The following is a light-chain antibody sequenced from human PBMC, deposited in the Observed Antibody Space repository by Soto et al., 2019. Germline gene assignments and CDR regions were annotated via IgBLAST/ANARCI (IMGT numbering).Light chain of an antibody. Sequence: ELTHSPATFSSSPGERAPLSCRASQRVAGNFLAWYQQKPGQSPRLLIYGASYRASDIPDRFSGSGSGTDFTLTISRLEPEDFAMYFCQVYGTNPIFTFGPGTKVDIK. CDR1: QRVAGNF. CDR3: QVYGTNPIFT. J-gene: IGKJ3*01. CDR2: GAS. V-gene: IGKV3-20*01.